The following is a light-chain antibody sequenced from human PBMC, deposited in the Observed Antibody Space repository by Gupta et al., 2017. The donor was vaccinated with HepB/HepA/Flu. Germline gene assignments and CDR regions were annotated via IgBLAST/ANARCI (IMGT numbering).Light chain of an antibody. CDR3: MQATQFPYT. V-gene: IGKV2-24*01. J-gene: IGKJ2*01. CDR1: QSLVHSYGNTY. CDR2: RIS. Sequence: DIVMTQTPLSSPVTLGQPASISCRSSQSLVHSYGNTYLSWLQERPGQPPRLLIYRISNRLSGVPDRFTGSGAGTDFTLKISRVEAEDVGIYYCMQATQFPYTFGQGTKLEIK.